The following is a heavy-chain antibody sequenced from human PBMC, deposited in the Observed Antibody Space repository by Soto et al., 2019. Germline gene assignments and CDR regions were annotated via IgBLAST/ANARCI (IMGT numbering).Heavy chain of an antibody. V-gene: IGHV1-18*01. CDR2: IIPLFGTT. J-gene: IGHJ4*02. CDR1: GGNFTNYG. D-gene: IGHD6-13*01. CDR3: ARIAAAGSPAFDY. Sequence: ASVKVSCKASGGNFTNYGISWVRQAPGQGLEWMGGIIPLFGTTNYAQKLQGRVTMTTDTSTSTAYMELRSLRSDDTAVYYCARIAAAGSPAFDYWGQGTLVTVSS.